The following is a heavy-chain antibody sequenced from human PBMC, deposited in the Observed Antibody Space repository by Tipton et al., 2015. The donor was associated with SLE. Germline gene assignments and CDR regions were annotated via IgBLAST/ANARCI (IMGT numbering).Heavy chain of an antibody. CDR1: GGSISSNY. J-gene: IGHJ6*02. CDR2: IYNTGRA. V-gene: IGHV4-59*01. D-gene: IGHD3-10*01. CDR3: ARDRSGDNYYGMDV. Sequence: TLSLTCTVSGGSISSNYWSWIRQPPGKGLEYIGFIYNTGRANYNPSLRGRVTISLDTSKNQVSLHLNSVTAADTAVYFCARDRSGDNYYGMDVWGQGTTVTVSS.